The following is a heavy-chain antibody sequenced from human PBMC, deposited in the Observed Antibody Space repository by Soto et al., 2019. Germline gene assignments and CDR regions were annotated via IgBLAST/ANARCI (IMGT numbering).Heavy chain of an antibody. Sequence: QVQLVQSGAEVKKPEASVKVSCKASGYTFTSYDINWVRQATGQGLEYLGWMNPNSGNTAYVQKFQGRVTMTWDTSISTAYMELSSLRSEDTAVYFCARGIKYGAYSRWFDPWGQGTLVTVSS. V-gene: IGHV1-8*01. J-gene: IGHJ5*02. CDR2: MNPNSGNT. CDR1: GYTFTSYD. D-gene: IGHD4-17*01. CDR3: ARGIKYGAYSRWFDP.